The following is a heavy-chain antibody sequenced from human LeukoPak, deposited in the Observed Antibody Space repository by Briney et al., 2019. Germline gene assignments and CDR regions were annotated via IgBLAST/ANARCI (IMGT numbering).Heavy chain of an antibody. CDR1: GGSISSHY. CDR3: ARSGSSRYYYYMDV. Sequence: SETLSLTCTVSGGSISSHYWSWVRQPPGQELEWIGYVHYSGSTNYNPSLKSRVTISVDTSKDQFSLKVSSVTAADTAVYYCARSGSSRYYYYMDVWGKGTTVTVSS. CDR2: VHYSGST. V-gene: IGHV4-59*11. J-gene: IGHJ6*03. D-gene: IGHD1-26*01.